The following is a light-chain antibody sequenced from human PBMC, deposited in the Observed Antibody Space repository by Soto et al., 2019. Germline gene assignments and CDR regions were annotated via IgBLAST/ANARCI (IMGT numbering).Light chain of an antibody. CDR2: EVS. Sequence: QSALTQPASVSGSPGQSITISCTGTSSDVGAYNRVSWYQQHSGKAPKPMIYEVSNRPSGVSNRFSGSKSGNTASLTISGLQAEDEADYYCLSYTTSSSYVFGTGTKVTVL. CDR3: LSYTTSSSYV. V-gene: IGLV2-14*01. J-gene: IGLJ1*01. CDR1: SSDVGAYNR.